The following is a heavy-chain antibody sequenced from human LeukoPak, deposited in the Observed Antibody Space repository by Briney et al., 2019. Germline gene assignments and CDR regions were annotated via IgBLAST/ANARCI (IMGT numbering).Heavy chain of an antibody. CDR1: GITFSRSW. CDR3: ARDRGGRTGLDD. D-gene: IGHD2-15*01. Sequence: GGSLRLSCAASGITFSRSWMSWVRQAPGKGLEWVAFIKEDGSERYYVDSVKGRFTISRDNAENSLYLQMNSLRAEDTAVYYCARDRGGRTGLDDWGQGTLVTVSS. CDR2: IKEDGSER. V-gene: IGHV3-7*04. J-gene: IGHJ4*02.